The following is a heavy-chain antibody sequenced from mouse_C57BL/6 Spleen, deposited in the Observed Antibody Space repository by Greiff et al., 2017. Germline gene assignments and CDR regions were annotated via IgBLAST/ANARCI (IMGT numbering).Heavy chain of an antibody. CDR2: IYPRSGNT. Sequence: QVQLKESGAELARPGASVKLSCKASGYTFTSYGISWVKQRTGQGLEWIGEIYPRSGNTYYNEKFKGKDTLTADKSSSTAYMELRSLTSEDSAVYFCARDYYGSSEGSYYFDYWGQGTTLTVSS. V-gene: IGHV1-81*01. D-gene: IGHD1-1*01. CDR1: GYTFTSYG. CDR3: ARDYYGSSEGSYYFDY. J-gene: IGHJ2*01.